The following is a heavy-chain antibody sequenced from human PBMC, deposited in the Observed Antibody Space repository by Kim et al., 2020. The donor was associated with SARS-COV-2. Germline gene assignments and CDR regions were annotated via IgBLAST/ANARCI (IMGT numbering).Heavy chain of an antibody. CDR3: ARDLRKNPVHLGYYYYYGIDG. CDR2: IYYSGST. J-gene: IGHJ6*02. CDR1: GGSISSGGYY. Sequence: SETLSLTCTVSGGSISSGGYYWSWIRQHPGKGLEWIGYIYYSGSTYYNPSLKSRVTVSVDTSKNQFSLKLSSVTAADTDVYYCARDLRKNPVHLGYYYYYGIDGWGQETMVTVSS. V-gene: IGHV4-31*03. D-gene: IGHD3-3*02.